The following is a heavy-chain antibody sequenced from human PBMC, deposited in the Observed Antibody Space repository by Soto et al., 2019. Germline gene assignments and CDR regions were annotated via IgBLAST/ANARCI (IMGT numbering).Heavy chain of an antibody. J-gene: IGHJ4*02. D-gene: IGHD6-13*01. V-gene: IGHV4-31*03. CDR3: SRDASTSWHYLDY. CDR1: GGSISSGGYY. Sequence: SETLSLTCTVSGGSISSGGYYWSWIRQHPEKGLEWIGHIYHSGNTYYNPSLKSRVTISVDTSKNQFSLKLSSVTAADTAVYYCSRDASTSWHYLDYWGQGTLVTVSS. CDR2: IYHSGNT.